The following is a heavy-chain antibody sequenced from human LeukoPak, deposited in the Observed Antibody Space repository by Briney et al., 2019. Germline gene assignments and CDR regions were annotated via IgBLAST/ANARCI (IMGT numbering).Heavy chain of an antibody. D-gene: IGHD3-9*01. Sequence: ASVNVTCKASGYTFTDDFIHWVRQAAGHGLERMGWINPNSGGTNYAQKFQGRVTMTRDTSTYTTYMELRRLRSDDTAVYYCARESLLRYFDWATGDYWGQGTLVTVSS. J-gene: IGHJ4*02. CDR2: INPNSGGT. CDR1: GYTFTDDF. V-gene: IGHV1-2*02. CDR3: ARESLLRYFDWATGDY.